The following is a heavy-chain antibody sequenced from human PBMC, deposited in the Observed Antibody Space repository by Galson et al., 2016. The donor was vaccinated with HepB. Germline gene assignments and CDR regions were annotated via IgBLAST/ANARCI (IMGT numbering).Heavy chain of an antibody. J-gene: IGHJ4*02. CDR3: AKAIGYTVTTSPNY. CDR1: GFSLSSYW. D-gene: IGHD4-17*01. Sequence: SLRLSCAASGFSLSSYWMSWVRQAPGKGLEWVANVKYDGSEKYYVDSVKGRFTISRDNSKNTLYLQMNSLRAEDTAVYYCAKAIGYTVTTSPNYWGQGTLVTVSS. V-gene: IGHV3-7*01. CDR2: VKYDGSEK.